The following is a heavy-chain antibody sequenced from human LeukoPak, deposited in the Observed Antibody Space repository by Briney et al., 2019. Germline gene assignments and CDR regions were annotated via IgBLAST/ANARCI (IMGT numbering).Heavy chain of an antibody. CDR3: AKAYTNGWYVWDY. CDR1: GFTFSNNP. V-gene: IGHV3-30*04. D-gene: IGHD6-19*01. CDR2: ISYDGSSK. J-gene: IGHJ4*02. Sequence: PGGSLRLSCAASGFTFSNNPMHWVRRAPGKGLQWVAVISYDGSSKYYADSVKGRFTISRDNSKNTLYLQMNNLRAEDTAIYYCAKAYTNGWYVWDYWGQGALATVSS.